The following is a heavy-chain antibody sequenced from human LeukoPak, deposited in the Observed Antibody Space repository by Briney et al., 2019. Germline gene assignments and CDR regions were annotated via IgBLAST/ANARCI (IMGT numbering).Heavy chain of an antibody. CDR1: GYSISSGYY. J-gene: IGHJ3*02. D-gene: IGHD3-22*01. CDR2: IYHSGST. CDR3: ARGGDITMIVVVIGDAFDI. V-gene: IGHV4-38-2*02. Sequence: SETLSLTCTVSGYSISSGYYWGWIRQPPGKGLEWIGSIYHSGSTYYNPSLKSRVTISVDTSKNQFSLRLSSVTAADTAVYYCARGGDITMIVVVIGDAFDIWGQGTMVTVSS.